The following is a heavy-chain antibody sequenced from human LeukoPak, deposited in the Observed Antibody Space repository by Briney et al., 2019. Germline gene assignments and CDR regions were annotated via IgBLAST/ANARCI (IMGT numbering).Heavy chain of an antibody. V-gene: IGHV3-11*01. CDR2: ISSGGSTI. CDR3: ASSADPYYYDSSGYYEILGYAMDV. D-gene: IGHD3-22*01. CDR1: GFTFSDFY. Sequence: GGSLRLSCAASGFTFSDFYMSWIRQAPGKGLEWVSYISSGGSTIYYADSVKGRFSICRDNAKNSLYLQVNSLRAEDTAVYYCASSADPYYYDSSGYYEILGYAMDVWGQGTTVTVSS. J-gene: IGHJ6*02.